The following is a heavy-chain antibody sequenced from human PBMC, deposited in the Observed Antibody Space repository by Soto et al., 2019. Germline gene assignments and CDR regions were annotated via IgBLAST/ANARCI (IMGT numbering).Heavy chain of an antibody. CDR2: INHSGST. D-gene: IGHD3-3*01. CDR3: ARGGKKYDFWSGYHYRGYYFDY. Sequence: SETLSLTCAVYGGSFSGYYWSWIRQPPGKGLEWIGEINHSGSTNYNPSLKSRVTISVDTSKNQFSLKLSSVTAADTAVYYCARGGKKYDFWSGYHYRGYYFDYWGQGTLVTVSS. V-gene: IGHV4-34*01. CDR1: GGSFSGYY. J-gene: IGHJ4*02.